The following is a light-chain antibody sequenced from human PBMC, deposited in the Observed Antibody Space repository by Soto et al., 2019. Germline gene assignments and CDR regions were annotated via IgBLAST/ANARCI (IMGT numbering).Light chain of an antibody. CDR1: QIISSY. J-gene: IGKJ2*01. V-gene: IGKV1-39*01. CDR2: AAS. CDR3: QQSYSPPYT. Sequence: DIQMTQSPSSLSASVGDRVTITCRASQIISSYFNWYQQKPGKAPKLLIYAASSLQSGVPSRLRGSRSGTDFTLNILSLQPEDFASYSSQQSYSPPYTFGQGTQLDIK.